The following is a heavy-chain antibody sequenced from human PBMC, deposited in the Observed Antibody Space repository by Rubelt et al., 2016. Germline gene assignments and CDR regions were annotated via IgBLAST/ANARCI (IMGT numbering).Heavy chain of an antibody. Sequence: GGEWVGRTRNKANSYTTEYAASVKGRFTISSDDSKNSLSLQMNSLKTEDTAVYYCARVSYCGGDCYYPDQPYDYWGQGTLVTVSS. D-gene: IGHD2-21*02. J-gene: IGHJ4*02. V-gene: IGHV3-72*01. CDR2: TRNKANSYTT. CDR3: ARVSYCGGDCYYPDQPYDY.